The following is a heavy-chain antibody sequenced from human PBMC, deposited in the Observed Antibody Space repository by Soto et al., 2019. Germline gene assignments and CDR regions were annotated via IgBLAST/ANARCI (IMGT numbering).Heavy chain of an antibody. CDR3: TTGADLYYYDSSGYYY. Sequence: GGSVRLSCAASGFTFSNAWMNWVRQAPGKGLEWVGRIKSKTDGGTTDYAAPVKGRFTISRDDSKNTLYLQMNSLKTEDTAVYYCTTGADLYYYDSSGYYYVGQGTLVTVSS. V-gene: IGHV3-15*07. D-gene: IGHD3-22*01. J-gene: IGHJ4*02. CDR1: GFTFSNAW. CDR2: IKSKTDGGTT.